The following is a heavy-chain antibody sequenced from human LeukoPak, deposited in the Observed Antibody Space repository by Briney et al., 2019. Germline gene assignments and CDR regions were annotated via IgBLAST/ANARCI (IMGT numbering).Heavy chain of an antibody. D-gene: IGHD2-15*01. V-gene: IGHV4-4*07. Sequence: SETLSLTCTVSGGSISSYYWSWIRQPAGKGLEWIRRIYTSGSTNYNPSLKSRVTMSVDTSKNQFSLKLSSVTAADTAVYYCARDEFGYCSGGSCLQEPYNWFDPWGQGTLVTVSS. CDR3: ARDEFGYCSGGSCLQEPYNWFDP. CDR2: IYTSGST. J-gene: IGHJ5*02. CDR1: GGSISSYY.